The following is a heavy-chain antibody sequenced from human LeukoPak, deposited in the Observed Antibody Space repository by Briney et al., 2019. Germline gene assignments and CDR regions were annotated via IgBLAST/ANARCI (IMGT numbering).Heavy chain of an antibody. CDR2: IDWDDDK. V-gene: IGHV2-70*04. Sequence: SGPTLVNPTQTLTLTCTFSGFSLSTSGTRVSWIRQPPGKALEWLARIDWDDDKFYSTSLKTRLTISKDTSKNQVVLTMTNMGPVDTATYYCARMSTYYDILTGYWVGYYFDYWGQGTLVTVSS. CDR3: ARMSTYYDILTGYWVGYYFDY. D-gene: IGHD3-9*01. CDR1: GFSLSTSGTR. J-gene: IGHJ4*02.